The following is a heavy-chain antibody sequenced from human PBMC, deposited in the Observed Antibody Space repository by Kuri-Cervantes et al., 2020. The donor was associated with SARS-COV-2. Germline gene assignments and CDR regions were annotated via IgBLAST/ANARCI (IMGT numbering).Heavy chain of an antibody. D-gene: IGHD3-16*01. Sequence: GESLKISCAASGFTFSSYAMHWVRQAPGKGLEWVSGISWNSGSIGYADSVKGRFTISRDNAKNSLYLQMNSLRAEDTAVYYCAREGAYYDYVWGSYEGFYFDYWGQGTLVTVSS. CDR3: AREGAYYDYVWGSYEGFYFDY. CDR1: GFTFSSYA. J-gene: IGHJ4*02. CDR2: ISWNSGSI. V-gene: IGHV3-48*04.